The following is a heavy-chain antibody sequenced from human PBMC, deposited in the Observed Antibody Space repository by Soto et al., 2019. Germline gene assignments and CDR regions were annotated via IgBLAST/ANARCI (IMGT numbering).Heavy chain of an antibody. D-gene: IGHD6-19*01. J-gene: IGHJ3*02. CDR2: ISGSGGST. CDR3: AKDGYSSGWILRDAFDI. Sequence: EVQLLESGGGLVQPGGSLRLSCAASGFTFSSYAMSWVRQAPGKGLEWVSAISGSGGSTYYADSVKGRFTISRDNSKNTLYLQMNSLRAEDTAVYYCAKDGYSSGWILRDAFDIWGQGTMVTVSS. CDR1: GFTFSSYA. V-gene: IGHV3-23*01.